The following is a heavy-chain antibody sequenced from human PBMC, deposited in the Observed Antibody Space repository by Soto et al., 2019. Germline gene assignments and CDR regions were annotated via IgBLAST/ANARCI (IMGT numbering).Heavy chain of an antibody. Sequence: QVQLVQSGGGVVQPGRSLRLSCAASGFNFNTYFMHWVRQAPGKGLEWVAMLFPNGRDIEYADSVKGRFTMTRNNFNKSMYLEMDSLRPEDPVVYYCVRDNENGSNCDLAHWGQGALVTVSS. J-gene: IGHJ4*02. CDR1: GFNFNTYF. D-gene: IGHD1-26*01. CDR3: VRDNENGSNCDLAH. CDR2: LFPNGRDI. V-gene: IGHV3-30*19.